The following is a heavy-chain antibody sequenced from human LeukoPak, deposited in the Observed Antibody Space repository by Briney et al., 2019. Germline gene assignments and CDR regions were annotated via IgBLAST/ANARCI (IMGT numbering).Heavy chain of an antibody. D-gene: IGHD2-2*03. J-gene: IGHJ4*02. CDR1: GGSFSGYY. CDR3: ARAGYCNGCSCYLAY. V-gene: IGHV4-34*01. CDR2: INHRGST. Sequence: PKTLTLTCSSQGGSFSGYYWSWIRQPPGKGLEWIGEINHRGSTNYNPSLKSRVTISVDTSKNQFSLKLSSVTAADTAVYYCARAGYCNGCSCYLAYWGQGALATVSS.